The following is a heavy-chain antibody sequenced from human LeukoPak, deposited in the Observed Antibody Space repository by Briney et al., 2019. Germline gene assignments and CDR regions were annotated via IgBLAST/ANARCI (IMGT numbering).Heavy chain of an antibody. CDR1: GGSITSSGYY. Sequence: SSETLSLTCTVSGGSITSSGYYWGWIRQPPGKGLEWIGYIYYSGSTNYNPSLKSRVTISVYTSENQFSVKLSSVTAADTAVYYCARLKYYYDSSGYRAEYFQHWGQGTLVTVSS. J-gene: IGHJ1*01. CDR2: IYYSGST. CDR3: ARLKYYYDSSGYRAEYFQH. D-gene: IGHD3-22*01. V-gene: IGHV4-61*05.